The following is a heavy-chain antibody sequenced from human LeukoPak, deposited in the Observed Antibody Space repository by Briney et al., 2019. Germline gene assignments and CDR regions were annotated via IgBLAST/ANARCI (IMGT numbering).Heavy chain of an antibody. Sequence: SETLSLTCTVSGGSISSYYWSRIRQPPGKGLEWIGYIYYSGSTNYNPSLKSRVTISVDTSKNQFSLKLSSVTAADTAVYYCARGQRFLEWLLDVWGKGTTVTVSS. CDR1: GGSISSYY. CDR2: IYYSGST. V-gene: IGHV4-59*12. D-gene: IGHD3-3*01. CDR3: ARGQRFLEWLLDV. J-gene: IGHJ6*04.